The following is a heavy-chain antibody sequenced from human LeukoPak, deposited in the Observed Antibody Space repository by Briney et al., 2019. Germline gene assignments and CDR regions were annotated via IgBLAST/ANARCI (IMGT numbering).Heavy chain of an antibody. J-gene: IGHJ3*02. CDR1: GFTFSSYS. V-gene: IGHV3-21*05. D-gene: IGHD3-9*01. CDR2: ISSSSSYI. CDR3: ARDRDFDWLSNLDAFDI. Sequence: GGSLRLSCAASGFTFSSYSMNWVRQAPGKGLEWVSYISSSSSYIYYADSVKGRFTISRDNAKNSLCLQMNSLRAEDTAVYYCARDRDFDWLSNLDAFDIWGQGTMVTVSS.